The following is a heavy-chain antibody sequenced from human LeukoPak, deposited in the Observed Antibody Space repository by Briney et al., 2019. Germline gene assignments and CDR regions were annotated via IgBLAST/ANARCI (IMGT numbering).Heavy chain of an antibody. CDR3: ARVPHDSSGYPFDY. D-gene: IGHD3-22*01. J-gene: IGHJ4*02. V-gene: IGHV3-21*01. CDR1: GFTFSSYS. CDR2: ISNSSSYI. Sequence: GGSLRLSCAASGFTFSSYSMNWVRQAPGKGLEWVSSISNSSSYIYYADSVKGRCTISRDNAKNSLYLQMNSLRAEDTAVYYCARVPHDSSGYPFDYWGQGTLVTVSS.